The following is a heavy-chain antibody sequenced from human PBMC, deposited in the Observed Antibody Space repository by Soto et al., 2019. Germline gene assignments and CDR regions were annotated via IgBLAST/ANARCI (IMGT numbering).Heavy chain of an antibody. CDR1: GFSLSTSGVG. J-gene: IGHJ4*02. CDR3: AHRLGCSGGSCYSRNRPFDY. D-gene: IGHD2-15*01. V-gene: IGHV2-5*02. CDR2: IYWDGDE. Sequence: SGPTLVNPTQTLTLTCTFSGFSLSTSGVGVGWLRQPPGKALEWLALIYWDGDERYRPSLKSRLTITKDTSKQQVVLTMTNMDPVDTATYCFAHRLGCSGGSCYSRNRPFDYWGQGTLVTVSS.